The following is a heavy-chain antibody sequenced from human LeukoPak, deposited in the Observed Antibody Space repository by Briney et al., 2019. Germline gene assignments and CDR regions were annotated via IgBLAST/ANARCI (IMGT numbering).Heavy chain of an antibody. CDR3: ARNILFAFDI. V-gene: IGHV3-53*01. CDR1: GLTVSSSY. Sequence: PGGSLRLSCAASGLTVSSSYMSWVRQAPGEGLEWVSIIYNDGSTYYADSMKGRFTISRDNSKNTLYLQVNSLRAEDTAMYYCARNILFAFDIWGQGTMVTVSS. J-gene: IGHJ3*02. CDR2: IYNDGST. D-gene: IGHD2/OR15-2a*01.